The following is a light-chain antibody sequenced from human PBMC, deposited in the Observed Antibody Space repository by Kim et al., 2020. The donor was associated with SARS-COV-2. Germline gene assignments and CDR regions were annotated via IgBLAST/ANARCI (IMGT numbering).Light chain of an antibody. CDR1: SNNVGDQV. J-gene: IGLJ3*02. CDR2: RNN. CDR3: SAWDSSLSAWV. Sequence: QAGLTQPPSVSRGLGQAATLTCSGNSNNVGDQVAAWLQQHEGHPPKLLSYRNNNRPSGISERLSASRSGNTASLTITGLQPEDEADYFCSAWDSSLSAWVFGGGTQLTVL. V-gene: IGLV10-54*01.